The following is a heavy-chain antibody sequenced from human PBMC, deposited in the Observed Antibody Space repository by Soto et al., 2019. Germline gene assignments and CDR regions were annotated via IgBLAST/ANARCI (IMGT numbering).Heavy chain of an antibody. V-gene: IGHV1-58*01. CDR3: AADLLAAAGTLP. CDR1: GFTFTSSA. Sequence: SVKVSCKASGFTFTSSAVQLVRQARGQRLEWIGWIVVGSGNTNYAQKFQERVTITRDMSTSTAYVELSSLRSEDTAVYYCAADLLAAAGTLPWGQGTLVTVSS. J-gene: IGHJ5*02. D-gene: IGHD6-13*01. CDR2: IVVGSGNT.